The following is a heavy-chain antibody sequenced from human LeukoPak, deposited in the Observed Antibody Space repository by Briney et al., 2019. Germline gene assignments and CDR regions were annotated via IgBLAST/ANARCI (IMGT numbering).Heavy chain of an antibody. CDR2: INPSGGST. D-gene: IGHD1-26*01. CDR3: ARGGSGSYPLNY. V-gene: IGHV1-46*01. CDR1: GYTLTSYY. J-gene: IGHJ4*02. Sequence: ASAKVSCKASGYTLTSYYMHWVRQAPGQGLEWMGIINPSGGSTSYAQKFQGRVTMTRDMSTSTVYMELSSLRSEDTAVYYCARGGSGSYPLNYWGQGTLVTVSS.